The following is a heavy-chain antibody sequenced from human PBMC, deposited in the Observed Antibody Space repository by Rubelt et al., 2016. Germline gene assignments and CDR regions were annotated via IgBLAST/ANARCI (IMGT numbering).Heavy chain of an antibody. V-gene: IGHV4-34*01. Sequence: QVQLQQWGAGLLKPSETLSLTCAVYGGSFSGCYWSWIRQPPGKGLEWIGEINHSGSTNYNPSPKSGVTISVDTSKNQFSLKLGSVTAADTAVYYCARGLVGARGWFDPWGQGTLVTVSS. CDR3: ARGLVGARGWFDP. CDR2: INHSGST. J-gene: IGHJ5*02. CDR1: GGSFSGCY. D-gene: IGHD1-26*01.